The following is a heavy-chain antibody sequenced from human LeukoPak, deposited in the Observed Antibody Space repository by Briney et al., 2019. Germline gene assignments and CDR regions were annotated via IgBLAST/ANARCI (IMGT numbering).Heavy chain of an antibody. CDR1: GFTFSSYA. V-gene: IGHV3-23*01. Sequence: GSLRLSCAASGFTFSSYAMSWVRQAPGKGLGWVSAISGSGGSTYYADSVKGRFTISRDNSKNTLYLQMNSLRAEDTAVYYCAKRTPHGQWLYYFDYWGQGTLVTVSS. D-gene: IGHD6-19*01. J-gene: IGHJ4*02. CDR3: AKRTPHGQWLYYFDY. CDR2: ISGSGGST.